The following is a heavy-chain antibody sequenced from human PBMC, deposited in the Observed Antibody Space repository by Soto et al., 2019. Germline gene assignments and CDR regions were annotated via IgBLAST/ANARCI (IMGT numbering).Heavy chain of an antibody. V-gene: IGHV3-23*01. CDR2: ISSTGGAT. D-gene: IGHD1-1*01. Sequence: GGSLRLSCAASGFTFSSYAMSWVRQAPGKGLEWVSGISSTGGATYYADSVKGRFTISRDNSRNTLYLQMNSLRVEDTAVYYCAKQVKARHFDYWGQGTLVTVSS. CDR3: AKQVKARHFDY. J-gene: IGHJ4*02. CDR1: GFTFSSYA.